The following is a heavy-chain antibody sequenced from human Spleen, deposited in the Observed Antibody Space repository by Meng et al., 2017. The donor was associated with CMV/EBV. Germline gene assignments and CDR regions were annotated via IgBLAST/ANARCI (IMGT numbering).Heavy chain of an antibody. D-gene: IGHD6-13*01. V-gene: IGHV3-74*01. J-gene: IGHJ4*02. CDR3: ARAYSSSPDY. CDR2: INTDGSST. CDR1: GFTSIDYV. Sequence: GESLKISCAASGFTSIDYVIFWVQRPPGRGLEWVSRINTDGSSTSYADSVKGRFTISRDNAKNTLNLQMNSLRAEDTAVYYCARAYSSSPDYWGQGTLVTVSS.